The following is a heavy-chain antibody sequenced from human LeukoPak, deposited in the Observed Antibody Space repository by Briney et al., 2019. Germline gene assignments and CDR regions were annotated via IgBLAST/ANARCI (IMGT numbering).Heavy chain of an antibody. J-gene: IGHJ4*02. CDR2: IWYDGSNK. CDR3: ARSSGSYYSYSDY. CDR1: GFTFSSYG. V-gene: IGHV3-33*01. Sequence: GGSLRLSCAASGFTFSSYGMHWVRQAPGKGLEWVAVIWYDGSNKYYVDSVKGRFTISRDNSKNTLYLQMNSLRAEDTALYYCARSSGSYYSYSDYWGQGTLVTVSS. D-gene: IGHD1-26*01.